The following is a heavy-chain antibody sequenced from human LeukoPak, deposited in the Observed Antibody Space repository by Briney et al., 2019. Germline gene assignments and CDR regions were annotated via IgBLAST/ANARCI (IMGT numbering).Heavy chain of an antibody. CDR3: ARDSSIVGAD. D-gene: IGHD1-26*01. J-gene: IGHJ4*02. CDR2: IKQDGSEK. Sequence: PGGSLRLSCAASGFTVSSNYMSWVRQAPGKGLEWVANIKQDGSEKYYVHSVKGRFTISRDNAKNSLYLQMNSLRAEDTAVYYCARDSSIVGADWGQGTLVTVSS. CDR1: GFTVSSNY. V-gene: IGHV3-7*01.